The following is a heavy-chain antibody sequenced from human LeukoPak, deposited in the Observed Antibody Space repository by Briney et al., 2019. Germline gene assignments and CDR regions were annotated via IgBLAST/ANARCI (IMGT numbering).Heavy chain of an antibody. CDR3: ARGRVATITNYYYGMDV. J-gene: IGHJ6*02. CDR2: IYYSGST. Sequence: RSATLSLTCTVSGGSISSYYWSWIRQPPGKGLESIGYIYYSGSTNYNPSLKSRVTISVDTSKNQFSLKLSSVTAADTAVYYCARGRVATITNYYYGMDVWGQGTTVTVSS. V-gene: IGHV4-59*01. D-gene: IGHD5-12*01. CDR1: GGSISSYY.